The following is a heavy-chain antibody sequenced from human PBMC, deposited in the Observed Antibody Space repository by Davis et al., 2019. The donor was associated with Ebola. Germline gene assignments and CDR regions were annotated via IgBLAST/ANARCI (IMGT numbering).Heavy chain of an antibody. CDR3: ARGTNDYYYGMDV. J-gene: IGHJ6*02. V-gene: IGHV3-53*01. CDR1: GFTVSSNY. CDR2: IYSGGST. D-gene: IGHD1-14*01. Sequence: GESLKISCAASGFTVSSNYMSWVRQAPGKGLAWVSVIYSGGSTYYADSVKGRFTISRDNSKNTLYLQMNSLRAEDTAVYYCARGTNDYYYGMDVWGQGTTVTVSS.